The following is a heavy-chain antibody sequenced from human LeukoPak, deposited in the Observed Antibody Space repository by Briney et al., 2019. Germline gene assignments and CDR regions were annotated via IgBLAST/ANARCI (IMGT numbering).Heavy chain of an antibody. V-gene: IGHV3-48*01. Sequence: GGSLRLSCAASGFTFSSYSMNWVRQAPGKGLEWVSYISSSSSTIYYADSVKGRFTISRDNAKNTLYLQMNSLRAEDTAVYYCAREPPVTTDPGDYYYGMDVWGQGTTVTVSS. CDR3: AREPPVTTDPGDYYYGMDV. J-gene: IGHJ6*02. CDR2: ISSSSSTI. D-gene: IGHD4-17*01. CDR1: GFTFSSYS.